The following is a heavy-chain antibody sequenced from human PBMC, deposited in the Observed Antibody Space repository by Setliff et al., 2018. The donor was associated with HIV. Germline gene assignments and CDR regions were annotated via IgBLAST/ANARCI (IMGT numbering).Heavy chain of an antibody. D-gene: IGHD4-17*01. J-gene: IGHJ4*02. CDR2: IYTSGSS. CDR3: ARAPTVVTLLDY. Sequence: ASETLSLTCSVFGGSISSGSYYWSWIRQPAGKGLEWIGHIYTSGSSTYNPSLKSRVTISRDTSKNQFSLKLSSVTAADTAVYYCARAPTVVTLLDYWGQGTLVTVSS. V-gene: IGHV4-61*09. CDR1: GGSISSGSYY.